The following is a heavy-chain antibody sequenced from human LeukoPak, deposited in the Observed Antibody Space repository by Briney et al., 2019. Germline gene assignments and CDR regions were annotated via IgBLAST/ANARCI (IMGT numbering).Heavy chain of an antibody. CDR2: ISYDGSNK. D-gene: IGHD3-9*01. J-gene: IGHJ4*02. Sequence: PGRSLRLSCAASGFTFSSYAMHWVRQAPGKGLEWVAVISYDGSNKYYADSVKGRFTISRDNSKNTLYLQMNSLRAEDTAVYYCARGPSEYYDILTGYYFDYWGQGTLVTVSS. V-gene: IGHV3-30-3*01. CDR1: GFTFSSYA. CDR3: ARGPSEYYDILTGYYFDY.